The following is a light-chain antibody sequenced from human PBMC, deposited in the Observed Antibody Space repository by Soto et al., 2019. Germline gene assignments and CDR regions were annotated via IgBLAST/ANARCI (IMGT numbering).Light chain of an antibody. CDR3: MSYTTSIIYV. CDR2: DVT. CDR1: SSDVGFYNH. J-gene: IGLJ1*01. V-gene: IGLV2-14*01. Sequence: QSALTQPASVSGSPGQSITISCTGTSSDVGFYNHVSWYQQHPGKAPKLMISDVTNRPSGVSDRFSGSKSDNTASLTISGLQTEDEADYYCMSYTTSIIYVFGSGTQLTVL.